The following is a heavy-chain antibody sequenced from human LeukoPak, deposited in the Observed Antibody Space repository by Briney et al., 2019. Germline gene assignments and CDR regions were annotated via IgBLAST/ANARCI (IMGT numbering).Heavy chain of an antibody. D-gene: IGHD2/OR15-2a*01. V-gene: IGHV1-3*02. CDR3: ARSKSARDPFVC. Sequence: GASVKVSCKASGYTFTSYAVSWVRQAPGQRLEWMGWSNTGNGATKYTQEFQGRVTITRDTSASTAYMELSSLRSEDMAVYCCARSKSARDPFVCWRQGTMVTVPS. CDR2: SNTGNGAT. CDR1: GYTFTSYA. J-gene: IGHJ4*02.